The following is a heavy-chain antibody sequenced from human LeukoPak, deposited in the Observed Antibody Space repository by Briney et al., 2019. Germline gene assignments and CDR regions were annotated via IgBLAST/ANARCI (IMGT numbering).Heavy chain of an antibody. V-gene: IGHV1-2*02. J-gene: IGHJ4*02. CDR2: INPNSGGT. CDR3: ARAAAAQSGFDC. Sequence: ASVKVSCKASGYTFTGYYMHWVRQAPGQGLEWMGWINPNSGGTNYAQKFQGRVTMTRDTSISTAYMELSRLRSDDTAVYYCARAAAAQSGFDCWGQGTLVTVSS. CDR1: GYTFTGYY. D-gene: IGHD6-13*01.